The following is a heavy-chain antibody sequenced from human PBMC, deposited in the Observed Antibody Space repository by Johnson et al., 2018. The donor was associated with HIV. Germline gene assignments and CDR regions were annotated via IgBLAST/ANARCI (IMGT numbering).Heavy chain of an antibody. J-gene: IGHJ3*02. Sequence: QVQLVESGGGVVQPGRSLRLSCAASGLTFSDSALHWVRQAPEKGLEWVSYITGSGTVVYYADSVKGRFTISRDNAKNSLYLQMNSLRADDTAVYYCARGGSDVFDIWGRGTMVTVSS. D-gene: IGHD3-16*01. V-gene: IGHV3-11*04. CDR2: ITGSGTVV. CDR3: ARGGSDVFDI. CDR1: GLTFSDSA.